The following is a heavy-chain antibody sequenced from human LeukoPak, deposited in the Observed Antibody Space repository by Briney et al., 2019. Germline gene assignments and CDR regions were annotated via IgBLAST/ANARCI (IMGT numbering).Heavy chain of an antibody. Sequence: GGSLRLSCAASGFTFNSYSMNWVRQAPGKGLEWVSFISSSSSTIYYADSVKGRFTISRDNGKKSLYLQMNSLRAEDTAVYYCAREPGYSYGFDAFDIWGQGTMVTVSS. CDR3: AREPGYSYGFDAFDI. CDR1: GFTFNSYS. CDR2: ISSSSSTI. D-gene: IGHD5-18*01. V-gene: IGHV3-48*01. J-gene: IGHJ3*02.